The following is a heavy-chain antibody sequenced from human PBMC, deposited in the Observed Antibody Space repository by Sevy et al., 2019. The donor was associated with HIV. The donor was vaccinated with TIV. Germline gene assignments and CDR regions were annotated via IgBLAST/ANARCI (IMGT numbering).Heavy chain of an antibody. Sequence: ASVKVSCKASGYTFTGYYIHWVRQAPGQGLEWMGWISPNSGGTNYAQKFQGRVTMTRDTSISTAYMELSRLKSDDTAVYYCARDSVAEAFDYWGQGTLVTVSS. CDR1: GYTFTGYY. CDR2: ISPNSGGT. D-gene: IGHD6-19*01. V-gene: IGHV1-2*02. CDR3: ARDSVAEAFDY. J-gene: IGHJ4*02.